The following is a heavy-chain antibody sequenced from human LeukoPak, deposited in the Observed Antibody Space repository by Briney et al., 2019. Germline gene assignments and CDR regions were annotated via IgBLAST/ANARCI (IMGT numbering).Heavy chain of an antibody. CDR1: GGSISSYY. Sequence: SETLSLTCTVSGGSISSYYWSWIRQPPGKGLEWIGYIYYSGSTNYNPSLKSRVTISVDTSKNQFSLKLSSVTAADTAVYYCARAGDIVVVPAAIGNAFDNWGQGTMVTVSS. CDR2: IYYSGST. CDR3: ARAGDIVVVPAAIGNAFDN. J-gene: IGHJ3*02. D-gene: IGHD2-2*02. V-gene: IGHV4-59*01.